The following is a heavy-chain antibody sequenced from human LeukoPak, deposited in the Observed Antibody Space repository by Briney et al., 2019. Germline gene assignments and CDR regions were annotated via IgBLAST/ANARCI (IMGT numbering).Heavy chain of an antibody. J-gene: IGHJ4*02. V-gene: IGHV3-21*01. D-gene: IGHD2-8*01. Sequence: GGSLRLSCAASGFTFSSYSMNWVRQAPGKGLEWVSSISSSSSYIYYAGSVKGRFTISRDNAKNSLYLQMNSLRAEDTAVYYCARVSVRYFDNWGQGTQVTVSS. CDR2: ISSSSSYI. CDR3: ARVSVRYFDN. CDR1: GFTFSSYS.